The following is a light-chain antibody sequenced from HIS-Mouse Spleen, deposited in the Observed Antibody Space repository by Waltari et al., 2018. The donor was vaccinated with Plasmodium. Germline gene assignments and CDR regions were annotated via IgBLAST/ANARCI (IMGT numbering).Light chain of an antibody. J-gene: IGKJ4*01. Sequence: AIRMTQSPSSFSASTGDRVTITCRASQGISSYLAWYQQKPGKAPKLLIYAASTLQSGVPSRFSGSGSGTDFTLTISCLQSEDFATYYCQQYYSYPLTFGGGTGGDQT. V-gene: IGKV1-8*01. CDR3: QQYYSYPLT. CDR1: QGISSY. CDR2: AAS.